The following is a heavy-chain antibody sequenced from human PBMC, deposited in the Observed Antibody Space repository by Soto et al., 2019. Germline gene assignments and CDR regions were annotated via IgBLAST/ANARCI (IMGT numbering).Heavy chain of an antibody. V-gene: IGHV3-30*18. CDR1: GFTFSSYG. Sequence: QVQLVESGGGVVQPGRSLRLSCAASGFTFSSYGLNWVRQAPDKGLEWVAVISYDGTNKVYADSVKGRFTISRDNSKKPVVLEGDRPRTEETGFYYRSKPSLRYETASTSDYWGQGTLVTVSS. D-gene: IGHD1-20*01. J-gene: IGHJ4*02. CDR2: ISYDGTNK. CDR3: SKPSLRYETASTSDY.